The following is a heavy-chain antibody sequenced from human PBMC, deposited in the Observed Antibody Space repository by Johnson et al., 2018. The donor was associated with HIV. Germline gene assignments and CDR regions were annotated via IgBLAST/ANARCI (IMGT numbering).Heavy chain of an antibody. V-gene: IGHV3-33*06. CDR3: AKQHEQLVEPDAFDI. J-gene: IGHJ3*02. CDR1: GFTFSSYA. Sequence: QVQLVESGGGVVQPGRSLRLSCAASGFTFSSYAMHWVRQAPGKGLEWVAVIWYDGSNKYYADSVKGRFTISRDNSKNTLYLQMNSLRAEDTAVYYCAKQHEQLVEPDAFDIWGQGTMVTVSS. D-gene: IGHD6-6*01. CDR2: IWYDGSNK.